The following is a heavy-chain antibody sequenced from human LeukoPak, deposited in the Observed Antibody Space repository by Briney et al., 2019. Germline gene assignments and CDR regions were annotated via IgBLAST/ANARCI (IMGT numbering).Heavy chain of an antibody. CDR1: GFTFSSYA. J-gene: IGHJ6*03. V-gene: IGHV4-34*01. CDR3: ARREYSSSGFYYYYMDV. Sequence: GSLRLSCAASGFTFSSYAMSWIRQPPGKGLEWIGEINHSGSTNYNPSLKSRVTISVDTSKNQFSLKLSSVTAADTAVYYCARREYSSSGFYYYYMDVWGKGTTVTVSS. D-gene: IGHD6-6*01. CDR2: INHSGST.